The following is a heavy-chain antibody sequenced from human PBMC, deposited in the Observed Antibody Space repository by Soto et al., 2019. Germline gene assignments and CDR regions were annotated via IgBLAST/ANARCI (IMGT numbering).Heavy chain of an antibody. CDR2: ISAYNGNT. J-gene: IGHJ3*02. Sequence: ASVKVSCKASGYTFTSYGISWVRQAPGQGLEWMGWISAYNGNTNYAQKLQGRVTMTTDTSTSTAYMELRSLRSDDTAAYYCAIKVVVVTAWSLDIWGQGTMVTVSS. CDR3: AIKVVVVTAWSLDI. D-gene: IGHD2-21*02. V-gene: IGHV1-18*01. CDR1: GYTFTSYG.